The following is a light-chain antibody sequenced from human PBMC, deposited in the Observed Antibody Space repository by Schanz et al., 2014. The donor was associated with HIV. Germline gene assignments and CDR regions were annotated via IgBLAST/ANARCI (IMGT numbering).Light chain of an antibody. CDR3: QQYDIISWT. Sequence: DIQMTQSPSTLSASVGDRVTITCRARQNIGNWLAWYQQKPGKAPNLLIYQASVLKTGVPSRFSGSRSGTEFTLTISSLQPDDFATDYCQQYDIISWTFGLGTKVEIK. V-gene: IGKV1-5*03. CDR1: QNIGNW. J-gene: IGKJ1*01. CDR2: QAS.